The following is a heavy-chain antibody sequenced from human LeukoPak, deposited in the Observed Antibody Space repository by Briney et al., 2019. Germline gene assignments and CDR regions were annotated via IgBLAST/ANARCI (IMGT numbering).Heavy chain of an antibody. CDR1: GFTFSDYY. Sequence: GGSLRLSCAASGFTFSDYYMSWIRQAPGKGLEWVSYISSSGSTIYYADSVKGRFTISRDNAKNALYLQMNSLRAEDTAVYYCARWVSKYYYYMDVWGKGTTVTVSS. CDR3: ARWVSKYYYYMDV. CDR2: ISSSGSTI. D-gene: IGHD4-23*01. V-gene: IGHV3-11*01. J-gene: IGHJ6*03.